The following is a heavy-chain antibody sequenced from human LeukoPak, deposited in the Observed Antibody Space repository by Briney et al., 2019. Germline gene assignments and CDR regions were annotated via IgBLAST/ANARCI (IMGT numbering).Heavy chain of an antibody. J-gene: IGHJ3*02. CDR2: IYTSGST. D-gene: IGHD3-22*01. V-gene: IGHV4-61*02. CDR3: ARFNYYDSPRPGAFDI. CDR1: GGSISSGSYY. Sequence: SETLSLTCTVSGGSISSGSYYWSWIRQPAGKGLEWIGRIYTSGSTNYNPSLKSRVTISVDTSKNQFSLKLSSETAADTAVYYCARFNYYDSPRPGAFDIWGQGTMVTVSS.